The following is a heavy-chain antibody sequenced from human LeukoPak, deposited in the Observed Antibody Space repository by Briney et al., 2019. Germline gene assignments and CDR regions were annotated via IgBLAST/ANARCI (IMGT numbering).Heavy chain of an antibody. Sequence: PSETLSLTCAVYGGSFSGYYWSWIRQPPGKGLEWIGEINHSGSTNYNQSLKSRVTISVDTSKNQFSLKLSSVTAADTAVYYCARGLRPGNTLDYWGQGTLVTVSS. CDR2: INHSGST. CDR3: ARGLRPGNTLDY. J-gene: IGHJ4*02. D-gene: IGHD2-21*02. V-gene: IGHV4-34*01. CDR1: GGSFSGYY.